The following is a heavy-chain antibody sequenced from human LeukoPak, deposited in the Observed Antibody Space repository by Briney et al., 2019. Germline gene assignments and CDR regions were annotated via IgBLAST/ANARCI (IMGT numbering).Heavy chain of an antibody. Sequence: GALRLPCTASGFNFGGYAMSWVRQAPGKGLEWVSSISSSSSYIYYADSVKGRFTISRDNAKNSLYLQMNSLRAEDTAVYYCARDNYGDAFDVWGQGTMVTVSS. CDR3: ARDNYGDAFDV. CDR2: ISSSSSYI. CDR1: GFNFGGYA. D-gene: IGHD4-11*01. J-gene: IGHJ3*01. V-gene: IGHV3-21*01.